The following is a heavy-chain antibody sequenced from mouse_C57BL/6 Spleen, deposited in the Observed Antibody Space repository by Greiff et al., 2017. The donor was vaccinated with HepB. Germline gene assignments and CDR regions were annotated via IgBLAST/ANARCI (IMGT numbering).Heavy chain of an antibody. V-gene: IGHV1-18*01. D-gene: IGHD2-5*01. J-gene: IGHJ1*03. CDR3: ALYSNWYFDV. CDR1: GYTFTDYN. CDR2: INPNNGGT. Sequence: EVQLQESGPELVKPGASVKIPCKASGYTFTDYNMDWVKQSHGKSLEWIGDINPNNGGTIYNQKFKGKATLTVDKSSSTAYMELRSLTSEDTAVYYCALYSNWYFDVWGTGTTVTVSS.